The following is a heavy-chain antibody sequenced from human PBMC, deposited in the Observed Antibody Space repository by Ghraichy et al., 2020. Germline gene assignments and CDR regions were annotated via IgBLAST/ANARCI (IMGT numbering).Heavy chain of an antibody. CDR3: AKDPNGNYVGAFDS. D-gene: IGHD4-17*01. Sequence: GGSLRLSCAASGFTFSNYVMTWVRQAPGKGLEWVSAITANGGTTYNTASVKGRFTISRDNSKNTLYLQMNSLTAEDTAVYYCAKDPNGNYVGAFDSWGQGTMVTVSS. CDR1: GFTFSNYV. V-gene: IGHV3-23*01. CDR2: ITANGGTT. J-gene: IGHJ3*02.